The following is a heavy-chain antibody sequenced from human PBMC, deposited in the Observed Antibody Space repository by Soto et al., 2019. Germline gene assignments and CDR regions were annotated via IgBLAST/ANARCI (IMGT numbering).Heavy chain of an antibody. Sequence: SSETLSLTCVVYGGSFSGYYWSWIRQSPGKGLEWIGGINHRGSTNYNPSLESRVTISVDTSKNQFSLKLPSVTAADTDMYYCARDGFCTSTTCRVGNWFDPWGQGTLVTVSS. J-gene: IGHJ5*02. CDR3: ARDGFCTSTTCRVGNWFDP. V-gene: IGHV4-34*01. D-gene: IGHD2-2*01. CDR2: INHRGST. CDR1: GGSFSGYY.